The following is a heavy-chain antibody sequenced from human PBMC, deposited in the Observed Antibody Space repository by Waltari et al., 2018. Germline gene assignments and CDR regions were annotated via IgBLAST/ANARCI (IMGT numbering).Heavy chain of an antibody. J-gene: IGHJ4*02. CDR2: ISWNGRSR. Sequence: EVQLVESGGGWVQPGRSLRLSCATSGFTFDDYAMHWVRQVQGKGLEWVAGISWNGRSRGYADSVKGRFTISRDNAQNSMYLQMNSLRVEDTALYYCTTTSFVEQQLVLGWDYWGQGTLVTVSS. CDR1: GFTFDDYA. V-gene: IGHV3-9*01. D-gene: IGHD6-13*01. CDR3: TTTSFVEQQLVLGWDY.